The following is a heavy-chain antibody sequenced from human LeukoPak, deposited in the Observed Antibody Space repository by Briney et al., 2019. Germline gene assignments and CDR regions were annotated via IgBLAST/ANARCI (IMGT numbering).Heavy chain of an antibody. Sequence: SETLSLTCTVSGGSITSSNYYWGWIRQPPGKGLEWIGSFYYSGSTNYNPSLRSRVTISVDTSKNQFSLKLSSVTAADTAVYYCVYYYGSGSVEYWGQGTLVTVSS. CDR3: VYYYGSGSVEY. V-gene: IGHV4-39*01. J-gene: IGHJ4*02. CDR2: FYYSGST. D-gene: IGHD3-10*01. CDR1: GGSITSSNYY.